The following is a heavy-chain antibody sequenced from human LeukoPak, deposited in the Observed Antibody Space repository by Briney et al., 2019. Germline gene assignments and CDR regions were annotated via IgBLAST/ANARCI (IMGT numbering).Heavy chain of an antibody. Sequence: GXSLRXSCAASGFTFSNYDMNWVRQAPGKGLEWISFISTSSTTIYYADSVKGRFSISRDNVKNSLYLQMNSLRAEDTAVYYCARDWALDKWGQGTLVTVSS. D-gene: IGHD1-1*01. CDR2: ISTSSTTI. J-gene: IGHJ4*02. V-gene: IGHV3-48*01. CDR3: ARDWALDK. CDR1: GFTFSNYD.